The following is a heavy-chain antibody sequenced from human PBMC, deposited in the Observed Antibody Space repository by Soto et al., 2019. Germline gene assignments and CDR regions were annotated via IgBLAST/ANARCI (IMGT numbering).Heavy chain of an antibody. Sequence: SETLSLTCTVSGDSINSADYYWSWLRQPPGKGLEWIGYIYYSRSDYYNPSLGRRATITIDTSRNQFSLNLMSVTAADTAVYYCARVVQFYDSSGYSFSYFDYWGQGALVTVSS. V-gene: IGHV4-30-4*01. J-gene: IGHJ4*02. CDR1: GDSINSADYY. D-gene: IGHD3-22*01. CDR2: IYYSRSD. CDR3: ARVVQFYDSSGYSFSYFDY.